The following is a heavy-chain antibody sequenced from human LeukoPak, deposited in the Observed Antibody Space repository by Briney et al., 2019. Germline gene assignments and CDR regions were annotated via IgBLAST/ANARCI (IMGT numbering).Heavy chain of an antibody. D-gene: IGHD2-21*02. CDR3: AKDLGLLQAALEYFQH. V-gene: IGHV3-23*01. CDR2: ISGSGGST. CDR1: GFTFSSYA. Sequence: GGSLRLSCAASGFTFSSYAMSWVRQAPGKGLEWVSAISGSGGSTYYADSVKGRFTISRDNSKNTLYLQMNSLRAEDTAVYYCAKDLGLLQAALEYFQHWGQGTLVTVSS. J-gene: IGHJ1*01.